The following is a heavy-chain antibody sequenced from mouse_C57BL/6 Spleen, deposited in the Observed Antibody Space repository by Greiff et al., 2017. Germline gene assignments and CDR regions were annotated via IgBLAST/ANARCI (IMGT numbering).Heavy chain of an antibody. CDR1: GFTFNNYY. V-gene: IGHV14-1*01. D-gene: IGHD2-5*01. J-gene: IGHJ3*01. Sequence: EVQLQPSGAELARPGASVKLSCTASGFTFNNYYMHWVKHRPEPGLEWIGRIYPVNGNTYSAPKFQGKATLPADKASNTAYLQLSSLTSEDSAVYFCASADSNPSGFADWGQSTLVSFS. CDR3: ASADSNPSGFAD. CDR2: IYPVNGNT.